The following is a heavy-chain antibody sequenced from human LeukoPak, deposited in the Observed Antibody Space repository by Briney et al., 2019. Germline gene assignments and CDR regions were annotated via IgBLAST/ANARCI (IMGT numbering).Heavy chain of an antibody. Sequence: GESLKISCKGSGYSFTSFWIAWVRQMPGKGLEWMGIIYPGDSDTRYSPSFQGQVTISADKSISTAYLQWSSLKASDTAMYFCARQTRTYGSHDYWGQGTLVTVSS. D-gene: IGHD3-10*01. CDR2: IYPGDSDT. J-gene: IGHJ4*02. CDR3: ARQTRTYGSHDY. CDR1: GYSFTSFW. V-gene: IGHV5-51*01.